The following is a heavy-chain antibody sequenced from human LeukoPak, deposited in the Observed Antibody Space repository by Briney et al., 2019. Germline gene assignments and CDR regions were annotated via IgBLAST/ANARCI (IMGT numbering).Heavy chain of an antibody. CDR1: GFTFSRNA. D-gene: IGHD3-22*01. CDR3: AKDANYLRSSGYLTPIDF. J-gene: IGHJ4*02. V-gene: IGHV3-23*01. CDR2: VSGNGLGT. Sequence: GGSLRLSCAASGFTFSRNAMNWVRQAPGKGLEWVAAVSGNGLGTYYADSVKGRFNISRDNSRNTLYLQMNSLRIEDTAFYYCAKDANYLRSSGYLTPIDFWGQGTLVTVPS.